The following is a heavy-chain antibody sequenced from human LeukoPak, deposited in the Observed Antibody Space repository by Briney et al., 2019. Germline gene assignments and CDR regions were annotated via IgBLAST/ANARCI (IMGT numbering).Heavy chain of an antibody. CDR1: GGSISSYY. J-gene: IGHJ4*02. CDR3: AREARRVDTGMVINGQSDFDY. D-gene: IGHD5-18*01. CDR2: IYYSGST. Sequence: SETLSLTCTVSGGSISSYYWSWIRQPPGKGLEWFGYIYYSGSTNYNPSLKSRVTISVDTSKNQFSLKVNSVTAADTAVYYCAREARRVDTGMVINGQSDFDYWGQGTLVTVSS. V-gene: IGHV4-59*01.